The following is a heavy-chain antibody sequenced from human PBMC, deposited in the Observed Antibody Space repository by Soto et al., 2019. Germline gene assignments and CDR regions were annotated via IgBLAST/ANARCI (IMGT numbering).Heavy chain of an antibody. D-gene: IGHD6-25*01. Sequence: PGGSLRLSCAASGFTFSSYWMHWVRQAPGKGLVWVSRINSDGSSTSYADSVRGRFTISRDNAENMLYLQLNNLRADDTAVYYFARDAAPGYIDRWGRGTLVTVSS. CDR3: ARDAAPGYIDR. V-gene: IGHV3-74*01. CDR2: INSDGSST. CDR1: GFTFSSYW. J-gene: IGHJ2*01.